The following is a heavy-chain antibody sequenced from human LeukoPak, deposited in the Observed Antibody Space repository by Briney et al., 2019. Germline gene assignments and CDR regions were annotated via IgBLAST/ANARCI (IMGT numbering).Heavy chain of an antibody. J-gene: IGHJ6*02. D-gene: IGHD2-8*01. CDR3: AKVAVGPLSRPTHVALYYGMDV. Sequence: GGSLRVSCEASGFTFNKFAMSWVRQAPGKGPEWVSGIGSSGATIFYADSVKGRYTISRDNSKNTVYLEMNNLRAEGTAIYYCAKVAVGPLSRPTHVALYYGMDVWGQGTTVTVSS. CDR1: GFTFNKFA. CDR2: IGSSGATI. V-gene: IGHV3-23*01.